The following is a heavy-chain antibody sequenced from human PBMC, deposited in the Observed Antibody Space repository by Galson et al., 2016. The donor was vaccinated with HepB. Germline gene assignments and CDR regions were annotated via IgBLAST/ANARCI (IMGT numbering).Heavy chain of an antibody. J-gene: IGHJ6*02. CDR2: IIPIFGTS. CDR3: ASGDTSLYYHMHV. D-gene: IGHD3-10*01. Sequence: SVKVSCKASGGTFSSYAVIWVRQAPGQGLEWMGGIIPIFGTSNYAQKFQGRVTITAGESTSTAYMELSRLRSEDTAVYYCASGDTSLYYHMHVWGQGTTVTVSS. CDR1: GGTFSSYA. V-gene: IGHV1-69*13.